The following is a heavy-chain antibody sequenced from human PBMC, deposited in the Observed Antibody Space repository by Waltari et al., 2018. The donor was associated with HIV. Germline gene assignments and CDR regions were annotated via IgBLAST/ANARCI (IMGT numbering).Heavy chain of an antibody. CDR1: GFTFSSYE. D-gene: IGHD3-10*01. J-gene: IGHJ6*02. V-gene: IGHV3-48*03. CDR3: ARDQGGYGSGSYEGMDV. CDR2: ISSSGSNK. Sequence: EVQLVESGGGLVQPGGSLRLSCAASGFTFSSYEMNWVRQDPGKGLEWVSYISSSGSNKDYADAGKGRFTISRDNAKNSLYLQMNSLRAEDTAVYYCARDQGGYGSGSYEGMDVWGQGTTVTVSS.